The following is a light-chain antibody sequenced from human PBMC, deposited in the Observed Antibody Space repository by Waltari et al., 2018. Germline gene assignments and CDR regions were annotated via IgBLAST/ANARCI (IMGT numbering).Light chain of an antibody. J-gene: IGKJ2*01. Sequence: DVVMTQSPLSLPATLGQPASFSCRSGQSLVYSDGNTYLSWFQQRPGQSPRRLIYKISNRDSGVPDRFSGSGSGTDFTLKISRVEADDVGVCYCMQAVHWPYTFGQGTKLEIK. V-gene: IGKV2-30*01. CDR2: KIS. CDR1: QSLVYSDGNTY. CDR3: MQAVHWPYT.